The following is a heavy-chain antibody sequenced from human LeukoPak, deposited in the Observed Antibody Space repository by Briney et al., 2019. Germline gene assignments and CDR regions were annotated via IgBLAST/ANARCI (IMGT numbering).Heavy chain of an antibody. D-gene: IGHD3-22*01. CDR1: GYTFTSYY. CDR2: INPSGGST. V-gene: IGHV1-46*01. J-gene: IGHJ4*02. CDR3: ARDIHDSSGYYVFDY. Sequence: ASVNVSFKASGYTFTSYYMHWVRQAPGQGLEWMGIINPSGGSTSYAQKFQGRVTMTRDTSTSTVYMELSSLRSEDTAVYYCARDIHDSSGYYVFDYWGQGTLVTVSS.